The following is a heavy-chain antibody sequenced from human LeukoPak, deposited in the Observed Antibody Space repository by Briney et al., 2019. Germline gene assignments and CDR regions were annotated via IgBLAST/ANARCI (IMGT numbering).Heavy chain of an antibody. CDR1: GGSISSGSYY. CDR2: IYTSGST. CDR3: ARGWAHYDILTGNYYYYYMDV. J-gene: IGHJ6*03. Sequence: SETLSLTCTVSGGSISSGSYYWSWIRQPAGKGLEWIGRIYTSGSTTYNPSLKSRVTISVDTSENQFSLKLSSVTAADTAVYYCARGWAHYDILTGNYYYYYMDVWGKGTTVTVSS. D-gene: IGHD3-9*01. V-gene: IGHV4-61*02.